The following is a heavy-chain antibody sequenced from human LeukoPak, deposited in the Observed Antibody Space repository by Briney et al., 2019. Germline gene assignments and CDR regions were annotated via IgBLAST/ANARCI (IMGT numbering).Heavy chain of an antibody. D-gene: IGHD3-22*01. CDR2: INPNRGGT. J-gene: IGHJ4*02. Sequence: ASVTVSFKASGYTFTDYYMHWVRQAPGQGGEGMGWINPNRGGTNYAQKFQGRVTMTRDTSSSTAYMELSRLRSDDPAVYYCARESESSGYYSSFNYWGQGTLVTVSS. V-gene: IGHV1-2*02. CDR1: GYTFTDYY. CDR3: ARESESSGYYSSFNY.